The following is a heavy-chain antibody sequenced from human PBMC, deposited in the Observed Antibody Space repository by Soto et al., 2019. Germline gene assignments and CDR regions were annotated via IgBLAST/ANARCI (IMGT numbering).Heavy chain of an antibody. J-gene: IGHJ6*02. D-gene: IGHD3-3*01. Sequence: GGSLRLSCAASGFTFSSYGMHWVRQAPGKGLEWVAVIWYDGSNKYYADSVKGRFTISRDNSKNTLYLQMNSLRAEDTAVYYCARDGDFDFWSGSETYYYGMDVWGQGTTVTVSS. CDR3: ARDGDFDFWSGSETYYYGMDV. V-gene: IGHV3-33*01. CDR2: IWYDGSNK. CDR1: GFTFSSYG.